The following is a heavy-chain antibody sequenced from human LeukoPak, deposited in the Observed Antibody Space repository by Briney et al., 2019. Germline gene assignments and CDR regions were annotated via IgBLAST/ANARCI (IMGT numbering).Heavy chain of an antibody. D-gene: IGHD3-10*01. Sequence: GGSLRLSCAASGFPFSTYAMNWVRQAPGKGLEWVSVIYSGGSTYYADSVKGRFTISRDNSKNTLYLQMNSLRAEDTAVYYCAHQWFGESGTTDYWGQGTLVTVSS. J-gene: IGHJ4*02. CDR2: IYSGGST. V-gene: IGHV3-53*01. CDR3: AHQWFGESGTTDY. CDR1: GFPFSTYA.